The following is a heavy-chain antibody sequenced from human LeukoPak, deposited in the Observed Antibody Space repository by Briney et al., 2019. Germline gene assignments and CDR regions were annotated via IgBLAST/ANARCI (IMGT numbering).Heavy chain of an antibody. CDR3: ARRAAEWELLHF. D-gene: IGHD1-26*01. CDR1: GYRITSYW. Sequence: GESLKISCQVSGYRITSYWIGWVRQMPGKGLEWMGIIYPGDSDTRYSPSFQGQVTISADKSISTAYLQWSSLKASDTAMYYCARRAAEWELLHFWGQGTLVTVSS. CDR2: IYPGDSDT. J-gene: IGHJ4*02. V-gene: IGHV5-51*01.